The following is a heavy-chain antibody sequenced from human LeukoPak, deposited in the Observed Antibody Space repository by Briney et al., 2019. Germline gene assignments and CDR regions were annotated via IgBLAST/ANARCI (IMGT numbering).Heavy chain of an antibody. D-gene: IGHD3-3*01. CDR1: GGTFSSYT. Sequence: SVKVSCKASGGTFSSYTISWVRQAPGQGLEWMGRIIPILGIANYAQKFQGRVTITADKSTSTAYMELSSLRSEDTAVYYCARVGPSPYYDFWSGIFDVWGKGTTVTVSS. V-gene: IGHV1-69*02. CDR3: ARVGPSPYYDFWSGIFDV. CDR2: IIPILGIA. J-gene: IGHJ6*04.